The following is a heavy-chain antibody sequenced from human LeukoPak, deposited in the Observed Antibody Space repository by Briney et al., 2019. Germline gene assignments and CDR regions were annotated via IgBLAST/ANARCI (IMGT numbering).Heavy chain of an antibody. D-gene: IGHD2-21*02. J-gene: IGHJ6*03. CDR3: ARASGDDLSPYYYYMDV. CDR1: GFTFSDYY. CDR2: ISSSGSTI. Sequence: GGSLRLSCAASGFTFSDYYMSWIRQAPGKGLEWVSHISSSGSTIYYADSVKGRFTISRDNAKNSLYLQMNSLRAEDTAVYYCARASGDDLSPYYYYMDVWGKGTTVTVSS. V-gene: IGHV3-11*01.